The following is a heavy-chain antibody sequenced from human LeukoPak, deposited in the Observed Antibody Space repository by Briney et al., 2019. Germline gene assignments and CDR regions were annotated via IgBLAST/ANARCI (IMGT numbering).Heavy chain of an antibody. V-gene: IGHV3-30-3*01. CDR2: ISYDGSNK. D-gene: IGHD3-3*01. CDR1: GFTFSSYA. Sequence: GRSLRLSCAASGFTFSSYAMSWVRQAPGKGLEWVAVISYDGSNKYYADSVKGRFTISRDNSKNTLYLQMNSLRAEDTAVYYCARDLFGGTYYYYYGMDVWGQGTTVTVSS. CDR3: ARDLFGGTYYYYYGMDV. J-gene: IGHJ6*02.